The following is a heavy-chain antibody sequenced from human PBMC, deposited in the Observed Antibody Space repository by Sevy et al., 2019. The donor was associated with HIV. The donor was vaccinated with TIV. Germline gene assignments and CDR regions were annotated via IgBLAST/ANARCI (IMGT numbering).Heavy chain of an antibody. CDR3: ARHENCGGDCLAGLIDH. V-gene: IGHV5-51*01. CDR2: IYPGDSDT. J-gene: IGHJ4*02. D-gene: IGHD2-21*02. Sequence: GESLKISCKGSGYSFTSYWIGWVRQMPGKGLEWMGIIYPGDSDTRYSPSFQGQVTISADKSISTAYLQWSSLKASDIAMYYCARHENCGGDCLAGLIDHWGQGTLVTVSS. CDR1: GYSFTSYW.